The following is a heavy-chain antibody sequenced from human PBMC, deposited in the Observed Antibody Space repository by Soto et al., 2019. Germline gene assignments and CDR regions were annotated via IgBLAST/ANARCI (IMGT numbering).Heavy chain of an antibody. J-gene: IGHJ4*02. D-gene: IGHD2-15*01. CDR3: ARGGSGDIVVVSAIDY. CDR1: GGSISSGDYY. CDR2: IFYSGST. Sequence: PSETLSLTCSVSGGSISSGDYYWSWVRQHPGKGLEWIGYIFYSGSTYYNPSLKSRVTISVDASKNQFYLKLSSVTAADTAVYYCARGGSGDIVVVSAIDYWGQGTLVTVSS. V-gene: IGHV4-31*03.